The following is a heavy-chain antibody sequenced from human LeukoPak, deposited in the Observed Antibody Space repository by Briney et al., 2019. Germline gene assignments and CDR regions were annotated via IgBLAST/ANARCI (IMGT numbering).Heavy chain of an antibody. V-gene: IGHV1-69*05. D-gene: IGHD3-22*01. Sequence: SVKVSCKASGGTFSSYAISWVRQAPGQGLEWMGGIIPIFGSANYAQKFQGRVTITTDESTSTAYMELSSLRSEDTAVYYCARDLPSKYYYDSSGYYYVPGFDYWGQGTLVTVSS. CDR3: ARDLPSKYYYDSSGYYYVPGFDY. CDR2: IIPIFGSA. J-gene: IGHJ4*02. CDR1: GGTFSSYA.